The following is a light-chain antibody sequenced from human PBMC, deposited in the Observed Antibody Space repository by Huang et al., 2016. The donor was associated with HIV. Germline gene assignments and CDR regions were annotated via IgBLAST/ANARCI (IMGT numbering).Light chain of an antibody. J-gene: IGKJ1*01. CDR2: GAS. CDR1: QSVSSNF. V-gene: IGKV3-20*01. CDR3: QQYGRSPAT. Sequence: EIVLTPSPGTLSLSPGERATLSCRASQSVSSNFLAWYQQKPGQAPRLHIYGASTRAPGIPNRVSGSGSGTHFTLTISRLEPEDFAVYYCQQYGRSPATCGQGTKVEVK.